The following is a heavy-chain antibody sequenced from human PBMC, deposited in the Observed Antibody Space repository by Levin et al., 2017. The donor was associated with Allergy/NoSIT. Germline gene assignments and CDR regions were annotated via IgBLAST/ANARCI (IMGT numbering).Heavy chain of an antibody. CDR2: INHRGYT. V-gene: IGHV4-34*01. Sequence: SETLSLTCAVYGGSFGGYYWSWLRQPPGKGLEWIGEINHRGYTAYNPSLKSRATISVDTSRNQFSVKLNSVTAADTAVYYCSVFSLRYGTFDIWGQGTMVTVSS. CDR1: GGSFGGYY. D-gene: IGHD4-17*01. J-gene: IGHJ3*02. CDR3: SVFSLRYGTFDI.